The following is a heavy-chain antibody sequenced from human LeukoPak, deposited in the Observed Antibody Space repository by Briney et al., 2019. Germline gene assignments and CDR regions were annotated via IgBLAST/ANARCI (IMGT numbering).Heavy chain of an antibody. J-gene: IGHJ4*02. D-gene: IGHD3-9*01. CDR2: IFYSGST. CDR3: ARSLTGNFDY. CDR1: GGSISSYY. Sequence: SETLSLTCTVSGGSISSYYWSWIRQPPGKGLEWIVYIFYSGSTDYNPSLKSRVTISVDTSKNQFSLKLSSVTAADTAVYYCARSLTGNFDYWGQGTLVTVSS. V-gene: IGHV4-59*01.